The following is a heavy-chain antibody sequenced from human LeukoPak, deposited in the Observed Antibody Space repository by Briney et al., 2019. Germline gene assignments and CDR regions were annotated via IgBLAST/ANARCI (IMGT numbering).Heavy chain of an antibody. D-gene: IGHD3-10*01. CDR3: ARHLDYYGSGSYEY. CDR1: GGSISPYH. V-gene: IGHV4-59*08. J-gene: IGHJ4*02. Sequence: SETPSLTCAVSGGSISPYHWTWIRQPPGKGLEWIGYISYSGSTNYNPSLKSRVTISIDTSKSQFSLKLSSVTAADTAVYYCARHLDYYGSGSYEYWGQGTLITVSS. CDR2: ISYSGST.